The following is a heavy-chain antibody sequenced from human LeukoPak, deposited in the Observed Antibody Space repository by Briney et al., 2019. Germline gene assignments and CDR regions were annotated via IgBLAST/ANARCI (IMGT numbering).Heavy chain of an antibody. CDR2: VKRDGGEK. CDR3: ARGLVRGSLTFFDY. Sequence: GGSLRLSCAASGFTFSYYWMSWVRQAPGKGLEWVANVKRDGGEKYYVDSVKGRFTISRDNPKNSLYLQMNSLRVEDTAVYYCARGLVRGSLTFFDYWGQGILVTVSS. CDR1: GFTFSYYW. D-gene: IGHD3-10*01. V-gene: IGHV3-7*01. J-gene: IGHJ4*02.